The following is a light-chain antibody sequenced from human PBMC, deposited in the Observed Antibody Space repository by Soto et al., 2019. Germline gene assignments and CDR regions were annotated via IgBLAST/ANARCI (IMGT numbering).Light chain of an antibody. V-gene: IGKV2-28*01. Sequence: DIVMTQSPLSLPVTPGEPASISCRSSQSLLHSNGYNYLDWYLQKPGQSPQLLIYLGSNRASGVPDRFSGSGSGTDFTLKISRVEAEDVGLYYCMQALQTPINFGGGTKVEIK. CDR2: LGS. CDR3: MQALQTPIN. CDR1: QSLLHSNGYNY. J-gene: IGKJ4*01.